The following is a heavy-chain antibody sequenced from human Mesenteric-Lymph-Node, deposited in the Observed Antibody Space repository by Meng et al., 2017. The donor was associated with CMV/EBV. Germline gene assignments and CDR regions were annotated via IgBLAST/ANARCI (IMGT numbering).Heavy chain of an antibody. J-gene: IGHJ4*02. V-gene: IGHV1-3*01. CDR2: INAGNGNT. Sequence: ASGYTFTSYAMQWVRQAPGQRLEWMGWINAGNGNTKYSQKFQGRVTITRDTSASTAYMELSSLRSEDTAVYYCARDLYSSGWYFDYWGQGTLVTVSS. CDR3: ARDLYSSGWYFDY. D-gene: IGHD6-19*01. CDR1: GYTFTSYA.